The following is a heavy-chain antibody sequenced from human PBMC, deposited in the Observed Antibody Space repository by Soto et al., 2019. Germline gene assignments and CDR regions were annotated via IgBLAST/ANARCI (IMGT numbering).Heavy chain of an antibody. Sequence: SQSLSLTCAISGDSVSSNSAAWNWTRQSPSRGLEWLGRTYYRSKWYNDYAVSVKSRITINPDTSKNQFSLQLNSVTPEDTAVYYCARDANITIFGVVDYYGMDVWGQGXTVTVSS. D-gene: IGHD3-3*01. V-gene: IGHV6-1*01. CDR1: GDSVSSNSAA. CDR3: ARDANITIFGVVDYYGMDV. CDR2: TYYRSKWYN. J-gene: IGHJ6*02.